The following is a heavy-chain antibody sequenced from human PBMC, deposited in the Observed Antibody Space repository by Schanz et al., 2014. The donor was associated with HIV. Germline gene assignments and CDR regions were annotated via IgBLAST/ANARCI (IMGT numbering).Heavy chain of an antibody. CDR1: GFIFSSSG. CDR3: ARGSGPYYYYYGMDV. V-gene: IGHV3-33*08. J-gene: IGHJ6*02. D-gene: IGHD3-10*01. CDR2: MWYDESHK. Sequence: QVQPVESGGGVVQPGRSQRLSCAASGFIFSSSGMHWVRQAPGKGLEWVAAMWYDESHKGYADSVKGRFTISRDNSKNTLYLQMNSLRADDTAVYYCARGSGPYYYYYGMDVWGQGTTVTVSS.